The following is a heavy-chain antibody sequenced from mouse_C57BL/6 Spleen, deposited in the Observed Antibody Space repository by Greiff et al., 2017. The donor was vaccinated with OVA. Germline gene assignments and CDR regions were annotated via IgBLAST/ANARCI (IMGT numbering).Heavy chain of an antibody. V-gene: IGHV14-3*01. CDR1: GFNIKNTY. D-gene: IGHD2-3*01. CDR3: ALIYDGYYEGFAY. CDR2: IDPANGNT. Sequence: EVQLQESVAELVRPGASVKLSCTASGFNIKNTYMHWVKQRPEQGLEWIGRIDPANGNTKYAPKFQGKATITADTSSNTAYLQLSSLTSEDTAIYYCALIYDGYYEGFAYWGQGTLVTVSA. J-gene: IGHJ3*01.